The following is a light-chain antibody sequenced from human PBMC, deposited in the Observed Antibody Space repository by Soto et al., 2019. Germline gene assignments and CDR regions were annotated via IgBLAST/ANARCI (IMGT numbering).Light chain of an antibody. CDR3: QQYNYWPPWT. CDR1: QSVSSN. CDR2: GAS. J-gene: IGKJ1*01. V-gene: IGKV3-15*01. Sequence: EIVMTQSPATLSVSPGERATLSCRASQSVSSNLAWYQQKPGQAPRLLISGASTRATGIPARCSGSGSGTEFTLTISSLQSEDFAVYYCQQYNYWPPWTFGQGTKVEIK.